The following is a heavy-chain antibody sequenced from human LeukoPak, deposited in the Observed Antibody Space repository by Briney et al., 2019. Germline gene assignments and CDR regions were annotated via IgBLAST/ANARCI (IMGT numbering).Heavy chain of an antibody. D-gene: IGHD6-19*01. J-gene: IGHJ4*02. CDR1: GFTCSNYI. CDR2: ILENGSHQ. V-gene: IGHV3-30*04. Sequence: PGRSLRLSCAASGFTCSNYIMHLVRQAPGKCLDWVAVILENGSHQSYADSVKGRFTISRDNSKNTLFLQMNSLRGEDTAMYYCARVQGGGYRAADYWGQGTLVTVSS. CDR3: ARVQGGGYRAADY.